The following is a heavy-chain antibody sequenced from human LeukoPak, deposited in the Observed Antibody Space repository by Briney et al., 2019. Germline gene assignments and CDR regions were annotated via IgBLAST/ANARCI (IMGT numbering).Heavy chain of an antibody. Sequence: PGGSLRLSCAASGFTFSNYWMRWVRQAPGKGPEWVGDITTDGSDKYYVGSVKGRFTISRDNAKNSLYLQMNSLRAEDTAVYYCARDSLIQYGSGSYWGFDYWGQGSLVTVSS. CDR3: ARDSLIQYGSGSYWGFDY. V-gene: IGHV3-7*03. J-gene: IGHJ4*02. CDR2: ITTDGSDK. D-gene: IGHD3-10*01. CDR1: GFTFSNYW.